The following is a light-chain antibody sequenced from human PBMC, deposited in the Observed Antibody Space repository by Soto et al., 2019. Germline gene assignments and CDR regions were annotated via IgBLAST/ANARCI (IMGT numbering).Light chain of an antibody. CDR2: DSS. CDR3: QQYDEWPLT. V-gene: IGKV3-15*01. J-gene: IGKJ3*01. Sequence: VMTQSPATLSVSPGEGATLSCRASQSVGRSLAWYQQKPGQAPRLLIFDSSTKATGIPAKFRGSGSGTEFTLTISSLQTEDCAIFYCQQYDEWPLTFGPGTKVDI. CDR1: QSVGRS.